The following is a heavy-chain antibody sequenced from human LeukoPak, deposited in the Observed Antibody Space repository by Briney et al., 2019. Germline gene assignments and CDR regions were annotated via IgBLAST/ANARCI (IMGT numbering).Heavy chain of an antibody. CDR3: AKTLNYDFWSGYHN. CDR1: GFTFSSYE. V-gene: IGHV3-23*01. J-gene: IGHJ4*02. CDR2: ISGSGGST. D-gene: IGHD3-3*01. Sequence: GGSLRLSCAASGFTFSSYEMNWVRQAPGKGLEWVSAISGSGGSTYYADSVKGRFTISRDNSKNTLYLQMNSLRAEDTAVYYCAKTLNYDFWSGYHNWGQGTLVTVSS.